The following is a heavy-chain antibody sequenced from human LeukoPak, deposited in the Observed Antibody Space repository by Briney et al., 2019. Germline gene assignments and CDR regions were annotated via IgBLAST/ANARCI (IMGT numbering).Heavy chain of an antibody. Sequence: SETLSLTCTVSGGSISTYYWNWIRQPPGKGLEWIRYIYHSGSTNYNPSLQSRVTISVDTSKNQFSLKLSSVTAADTAVYYCARKVRIVVVVAATDIHFDYWGQGTLVTVSS. V-gene: IGHV4-59*12. CDR3: ARKVRIVVVVAATDIHFDY. D-gene: IGHD2-15*01. J-gene: IGHJ4*02. CDR2: IYHSGST. CDR1: GGSISTYY.